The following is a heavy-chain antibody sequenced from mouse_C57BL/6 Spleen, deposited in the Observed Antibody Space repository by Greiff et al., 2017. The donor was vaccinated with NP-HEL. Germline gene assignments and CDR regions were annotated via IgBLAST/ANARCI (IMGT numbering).Heavy chain of an antibody. CDR3: ARPTTVVAPYAMDY. D-gene: IGHD1-1*01. CDR2: ISSGSSTI. Sequence: EVHLVESGGGLVKPGGSLKLSCAASGFTFSDYGMHWVRQAPEKGLEWVAYISSGSSTIYYADTVKGRFTISRDNAKNTLFLQMTSRRSEDTAMYYCARPTTVVAPYAMDYWGQGTSVTVSS. V-gene: IGHV5-17*01. J-gene: IGHJ4*01. CDR1: GFTFSDYG.